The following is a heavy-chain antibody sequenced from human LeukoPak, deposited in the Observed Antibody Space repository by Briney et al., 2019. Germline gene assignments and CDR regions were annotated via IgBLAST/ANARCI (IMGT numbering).Heavy chain of an antibody. V-gene: IGHV3-11*06. CDR1: GFIISSFW. CDR2: ISSSSSYT. Sequence: GGSLRLSCAASGFIISSFWMSWIRQAPGKGLEWVSYISSSSSYTNYADSVKGRFTISRDNAKNSLYLQMNSLRAEDTAVYYCARAPHYSNYGPYYYGMDVWGQGTTVTVSS. CDR3: ARAPHYSNYGPYYYGMDV. J-gene: IGHJ6*02. D-gene: IGHD4-11*01.